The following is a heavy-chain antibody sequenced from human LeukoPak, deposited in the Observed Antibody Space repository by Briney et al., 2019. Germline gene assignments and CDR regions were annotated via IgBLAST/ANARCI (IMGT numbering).Heavy chain of an antibody. CDR2: ISAYNGNT. J-gene: IGHJ4*02. V-gene: IGHV1-18*01. D-gene: IGHD5-18*01. CDR1: GYTLTSYG. CDR3: ARVAAMVTKNYYFDY. Sequence: ASVKVSCKASGYTLTSYGISWVRQAPGQGLEWMGWISAYNGNTNYAQKLQGRVTMTTDTSTSTAYMELRSLRSDDTAVYYCARVAAMVTKNYYFDYWGQGTLVTVSS.